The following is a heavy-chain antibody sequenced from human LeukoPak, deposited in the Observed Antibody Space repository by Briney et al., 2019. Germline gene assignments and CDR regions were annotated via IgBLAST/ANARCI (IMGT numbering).Heavy chain of an antibody. CDR1: GDSNYNSLYS. V-gene: IGHV4-39*07. D-gene: IGHD6-19*01. CDR3: AREYTLYRSGWFLDY. CDR2: IDYSGST. Sequence: SETLSLTCTVSGDSNYNSLYSWGWIRQPPGKGLEWIGSIDYSGSTYYNPSLKSRATISIDTSKNQFSLNLSSMTAADTAVYYCAREYTLYRSGWFLDYWGQGTLVTVSS. J-gene: IGHJ4*02.